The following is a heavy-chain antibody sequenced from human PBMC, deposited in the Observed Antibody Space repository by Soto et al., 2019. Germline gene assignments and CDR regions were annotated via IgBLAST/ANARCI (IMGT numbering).Heavy chain of an antibody. V-gene: IGHV1-18*01. CDR1: GYTFTTYG. CDR3: ARAGDPPYYGMDV. D-gene: IGHD7-27*01. J-gene: IGHJ6*02. Sequence: QVQLVQSGAEVKKPGASVKVSCKASGYTFTTYGISWVRQAPGQGLEWMGWVSAYNGDTKYEQNLQGRVTMTADTSTSIANMELRSLRPDDTAVYYGARAGDPPYYGMDVWGQGTTVTVSS. CDR2: VSAYNGDT.